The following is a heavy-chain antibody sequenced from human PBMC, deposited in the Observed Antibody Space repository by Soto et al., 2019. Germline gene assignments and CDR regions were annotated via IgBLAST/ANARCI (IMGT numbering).Heavy chain of an antibody. CDR2: IFPRDFDT. CDR1: GYTFSSYW. Sequence: PGESLKISCQGSGYTFSSYWIAWVRQMPGKGLEWMGIIFPRDFDTRYSPSFQGHVTISVDKSIKTAYLQWSSLRASDTAMYYCARGYNSRWPIHPYHIDYWGPGNLVTVSS. V-gene: IGHV5-51*01. CDR3: ARGYNSRWPIHPYHIDY. J-gene: IGHJ4*02. D-gene: IGHD6-19*01.